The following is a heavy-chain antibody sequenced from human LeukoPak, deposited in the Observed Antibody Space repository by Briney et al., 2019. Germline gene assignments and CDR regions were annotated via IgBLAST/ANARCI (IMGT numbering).Heavy chain of an antibody. CDR3: ARREATAVPDIVVVPAANWFDP. CDR1: GGSFSGDY. D-gene: IGHD2-2*01. Sequence: SVTLSLTCAVYGGSFSGDYWSWIRQPPGKGLEWIGEINHSGSTNYNPSLKSRVTISVDTSKNQFSLKLSSVTAADTAVYYCARREATAVPDIVVVPAANWFDPWGQGTLVTVSS. V-gene: IGHV4-34*01. CDR2: INHSGST. J-gene: IGHJ5*02.